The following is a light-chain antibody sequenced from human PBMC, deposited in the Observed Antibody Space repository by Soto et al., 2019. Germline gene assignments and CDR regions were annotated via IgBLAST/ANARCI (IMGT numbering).Light chain of an antibody. Sequence: QSVLTQPPTASGIPGQRVTISCSGSSSNIGTKTVNWYQQLPGTAPKLLIYSNNQRPSGVPDRFSGSKSGTSASLAISGLQSEVEADYYCAAWDNSLSGVVFGGGTKLTVL. J-gene: IGLJ2*01. CDR2: SNN. CDR1: SSNIGTKT. V-gene: IGLV1-44*01. CDR3: AAWDNSLSGVV.